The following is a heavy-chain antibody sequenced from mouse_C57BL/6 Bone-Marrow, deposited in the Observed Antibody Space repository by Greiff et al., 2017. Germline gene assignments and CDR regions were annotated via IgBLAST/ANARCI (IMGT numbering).Heavy chain of an antibody. CDR1: GYTFTSYW. CDR2: IYPGNSDT. Sequence: VQLQQSGTVLARPGASVKMSCKTSGYTFTSYWMHWVKQRPGQGLEWIGAIYPGNSDTSYNQKFKGKAKLTAVTSASTAYMELSSLTNEDSAVYDCTNDYYGSSYDAMDYWGQGTSVTVSS. J-gene: IGHJ4*01. D-gene: IGHD1-1*01. CDR3: TNDYYGSSYDAMDY. V-gene: IGHV1-5*01.